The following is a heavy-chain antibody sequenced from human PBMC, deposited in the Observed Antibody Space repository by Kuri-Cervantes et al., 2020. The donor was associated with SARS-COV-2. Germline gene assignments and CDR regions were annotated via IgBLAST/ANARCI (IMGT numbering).Heavy chain of an antibody. Sequence: SETLSLTCAVYGGSFSGYYWSWIRQPPGKWLEWIGEINHSGSTNYNPSIKSRITISVDTSKNQFSLKLSSVTAADTAVYYCATGSYYVAYDYWGQGTLVTVSS. CDR3: ATGSYYVAYDY. V-gene: IGHV4-34*01. CDR1: GGSFSGYY. J-gene: IGHJ4*02. CDR2: INHSGST. D-gene: IGHD1-26*01.